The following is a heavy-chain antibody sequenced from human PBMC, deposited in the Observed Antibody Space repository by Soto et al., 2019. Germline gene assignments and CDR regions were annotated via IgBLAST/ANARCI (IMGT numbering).Heavy chain of an antibody. J-gene: IGHJ4*02. CDR2: IFHAGST. Sequence: TLSLTCTVSGGSITNTNWWSWVRQPPGKGLEWLGAIFHAGSTNYNPSLKSRIIMSADKSENRFSLNLTSVTAADTAVYYCARTRQHCSATTCYEFYFDYWGQGTLVTVSS. V-gene: IGHV4-4*02. CDR1: GGSITNTNW. CDR3: ARTRQHCSATTCYEFYFDY. D-gene: IGHD2-2*01.